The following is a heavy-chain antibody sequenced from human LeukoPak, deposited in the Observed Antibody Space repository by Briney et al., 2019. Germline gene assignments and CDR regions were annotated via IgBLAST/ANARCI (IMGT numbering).Heavy chain of an antibody. Sequence: GGSLRLSCAASGFTFSSYRMSWVRQAPGKGLEWVANIKQDGSEKYYVDSVKGRFTISRDNAKNSLYLQMNSLRAEDTAVYYCATQGRRDGYNCWFDPWGQGTLVTVSS. D-gene: IGHD5-24*01. J-gene: IGHJ5*02. CDR2: IKQDGSEK. CDR1: GFTFSSYR. V-gene: IGHV3-7*01. CDR3: ATQGRRDGYNCWFDP.